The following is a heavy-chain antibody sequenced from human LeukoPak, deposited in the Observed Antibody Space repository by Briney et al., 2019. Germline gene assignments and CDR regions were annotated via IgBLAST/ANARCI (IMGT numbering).Heavy chain of an antibody. J-gene: IGHJ5*02. CDR1: GFTFSTNS. CDR3: VTVEMTSIWSYLRFDP. D-gene: IGHD1-1*01. CDR2: ITSNGGST. Sequence: GGSLRLSCSASGFTFSTNSMHWVRQAPGKGLEFVSAITSNGGSTYYADSVKGRFTISRDNSKNTLYLQMNSLRAEDTAVYYCVTVEMTSIWSYLRFDPRGQGTLVSVSS. V-gene: IGHV3-64D*08.